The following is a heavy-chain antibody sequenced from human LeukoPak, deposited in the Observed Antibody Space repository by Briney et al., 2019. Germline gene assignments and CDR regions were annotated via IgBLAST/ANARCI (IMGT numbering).Heavy chain of an antibody. CDR2: ISGSATNT. D-gene: IGHD4-17*01. Sequence: GGSLRLSCAASGFMFSNFAMSWIRQAPGQGLEWVSGISGSATNTYYADSVKGRFTISRDNSKNTLFLQMNSLRAEDTAKYFCAKTGTVTTMLYYFDYWGQGTLVTVSS. CDR1: GFMFSNFA. J-gene: IGHJ4*02. CDR3: AKTGTVTTMLYYFDY. V-gene: IGHV3-23*01.